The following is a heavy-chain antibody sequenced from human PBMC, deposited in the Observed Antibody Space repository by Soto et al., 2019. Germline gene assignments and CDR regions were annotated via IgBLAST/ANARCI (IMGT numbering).Heavy chain of an antibody. V-gene: IGHV4-61*01. D-gene: IGHD3-22*01. J-gene: IGHJ4*02. CDR1: AGSVSSGSYY. CDR3: AIDNPYYYDSSGPNFEC. CDR2: IYYSGST. Sequence: SETLSLTCTLSAGSVSSGSYYWGWIRQPPGKGLEWIGYIYYSGSTNYNPSLKSRLTISVDTSKNQSSLKLSSVTGAETAVYYCAIDNPYYYDSSGPNFECWGQGTLGNVSS.